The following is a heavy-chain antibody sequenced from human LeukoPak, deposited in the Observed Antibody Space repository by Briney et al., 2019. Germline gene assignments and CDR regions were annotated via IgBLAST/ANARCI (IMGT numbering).Heavy chain of an antibody. CDR1: GFTFSLYG. V-gene: IGHV3-30*18. CDR3: AKDFPSVYDILTGQGVNAFDI. D-gene: IGHD3-9*01. CDR2: ISYDGSNK. Sequence: PGGSLRLSCAASGFTFSLYGMHWVRQAPDKGLEWVAVISYDGSNKYYADSVKGRFTISRDNSKTTLYLQMNSLRAEDTAVYYCAKDFPSVYDILTGQGVNAFDIWGQGTMVTVSS. J-gene: IGHJ3*02.